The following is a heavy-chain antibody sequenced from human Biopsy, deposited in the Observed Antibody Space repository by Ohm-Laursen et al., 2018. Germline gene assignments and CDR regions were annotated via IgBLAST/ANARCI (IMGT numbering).Heavy chain of an antibody. J-gene: IGHJ6*02. CDR1: GFTFNSYW. Sequence: SLRLSCSASGFTFNSYWMHWVRQAPGKGLVWVSRINIDGSGTKYADSVEGRFTVSRDNSKNTVVLQMNSLRPEDTALYYCAKDRWERNLHYGGGVDLWGQGTTVTVSS. CDR3: AKDRWERNLHYGGGVDL. V-gene: IGHV3-74*03. D-gene: IGHD4-17*01. CDR2: INIDGSGT.